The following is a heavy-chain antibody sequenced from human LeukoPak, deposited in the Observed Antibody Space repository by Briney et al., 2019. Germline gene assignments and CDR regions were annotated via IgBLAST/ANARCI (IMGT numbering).Heavy chain of an antibody. CDR2: IYYSGST. CDR1: GGSISSYY. J-gene: IGHJ5*02. Sequence: SETLSLTCTVSGGSISSYYWSWIRQPPGKGLEWIGYIYYSGSTNYNPSLKSRVTISVDTSKNQFSLKLSSVTAADTAVYYCARKLAWFGSNWFDPWGQGTLVTVSS. CDR3: ARKLAWFGSNWFDP. V-gene: IGHV4-59*12. D-gene: IGHD3-10*01.